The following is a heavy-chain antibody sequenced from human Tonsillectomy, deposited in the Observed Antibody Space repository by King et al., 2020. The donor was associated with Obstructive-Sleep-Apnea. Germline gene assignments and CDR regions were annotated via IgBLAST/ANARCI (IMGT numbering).Heavy chain of an antibody. Sequence: VQLVESGGGLVQPGRSLRLSCAASGFTFDDYAMHWVRQAPGKGREWGSGISWNSGRRGYADSLKGRFTISRDNAKNSLYLQVNNLRAEDTALYYCAKDGSSSWVEYFHHWGQGTLVTVPS. CDR3: AKDGSSSWVEYFHH. D-gene: IGHD6-13*01. J-gene: IGHJ1*01. V-gene: IGHV3-9*01. CDR2: ISWNSGRR. CDR1: GFTFDDYA.